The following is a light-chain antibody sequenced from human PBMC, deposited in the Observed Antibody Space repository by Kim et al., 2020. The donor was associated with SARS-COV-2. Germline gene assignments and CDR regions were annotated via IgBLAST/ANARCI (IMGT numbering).Light chain of an antibody. CDR3: QQYNNWPYT. Sequence: SVAPGKRASLSCRASQSVSSNLAWYQQKPGQAPRLRIDGASTRATGIPSRFSCSGSGTEFTLTISSLQSEDFAVYSCQQYNNWPYTFGQGTKLEI. V-gene: IGKV3-15*01. CDR1: QSVSSN. J-gene: IGKJ2*01. CDR2: GAS.